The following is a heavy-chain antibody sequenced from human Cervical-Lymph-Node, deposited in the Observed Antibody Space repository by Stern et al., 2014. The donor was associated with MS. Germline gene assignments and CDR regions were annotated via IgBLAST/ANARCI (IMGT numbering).Heavy chain of an antibody. D-gene: IGHD2-15*01. CDR1: GYTFTSYG. CDR3: ARGLLGSENAFDI. Sequence: QVQLVESGAEVKKPGASVKVSCKASGYTFTSYGISWVRQAPGQGLEWMGGISADNGNTHDAHKLQGRVTMTTDTSTSTACMELRSLRSDDTAVYYCARGLLGSENAFDIWGQGTMVTVSS. CDR2: ISADNGNT. J-gene: IGHJ3*02. V-gene: IGHV1-18*01.